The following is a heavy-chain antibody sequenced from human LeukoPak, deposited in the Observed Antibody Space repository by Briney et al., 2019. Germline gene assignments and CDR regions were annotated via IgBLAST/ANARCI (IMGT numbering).Heavy chain of an antibody. D-gene: IGHD1-26*01. Sequence: PGGSLRLSCAASGFTFTSYTMNWVRQAPGKGLEWVSSISSTSWYLYHADSLKGRFTTSRDNAKSSMYLQMIGLRAEDTAVYYCARETSGEGFDYWGQGILVTVSS. V-gene: IGHV3-21*01. CDR1: GFTFTSYT. CDR3: ARETSGEGFDY. CDR2: ISSTSWYL. J-gene: IGHJ4*02.